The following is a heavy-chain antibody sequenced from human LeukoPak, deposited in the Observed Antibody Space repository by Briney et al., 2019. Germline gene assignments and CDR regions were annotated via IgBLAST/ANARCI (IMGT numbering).Heavy chain of an antibody. CDR1: GFTFSSYG. CDR2: IRYDGSNK. V-gene: IGHV3-30*02. D-gene: IGHD1-20*01. CDR3: ATDLTYNWNYFDY. Sequence: GGSLRLSCAASGFTFSSYGMHWVRQAPGKGLEWVAFIRYDGSNKYYADSVKGRFTISRDNSKNTLYLQMNSLRAEDTAVYYCATDLTYNWNYFDYWGQGTLVTVSS. J-gene: IGHJ4*02.